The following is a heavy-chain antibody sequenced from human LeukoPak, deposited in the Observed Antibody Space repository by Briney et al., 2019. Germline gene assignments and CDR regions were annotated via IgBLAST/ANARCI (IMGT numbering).Heavy chain of an antibody. J-gene: IGHJ5*02. CDR2: ISGGGSNT. Sequence: PGGSLRLSCSASGFIFSSYAMSWVRQAPGKGLEWVSSISGGGSNTYFTDSGKGRFSVSRDNSKNTLYVQVNSLRAEDRATYYGGKGGRSAKCDEGRWFDPSGQGALVIVSS. CDR1: GFIFSSYA. CDR3: GKGGRSAKCDEGRWFDP. V-gene: IGHV3-23*01. D-gene: IGHD3-3*01.